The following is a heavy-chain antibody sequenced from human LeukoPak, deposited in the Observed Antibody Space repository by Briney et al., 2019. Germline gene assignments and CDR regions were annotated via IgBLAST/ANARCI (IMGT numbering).Heavy chain of an antibody. CDR1: GFTFSSYA. J-gene: IGHJ4*02. CDR2: ISYDGSNK. V-gene: IGHV3-30*14. CDR3: ARGSRNVNFDY. Sequence: GGSLRLSCAASGFTFSSYAMHWVRQAPGKGLEWVAVISYDGSNKYYADSVKGRFTISGDNSKNTLYLQMNSLRPEDTAVYYCARGSRNVNFDYWGQGTLVTVSS. D-gene: IGHD2-8*01.